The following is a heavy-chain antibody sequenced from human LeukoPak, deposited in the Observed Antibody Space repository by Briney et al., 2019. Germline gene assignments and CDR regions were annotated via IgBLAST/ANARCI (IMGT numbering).Heavy chain of an antibody. CDR2: IVFGSGNT. CDR1: GFTFTSSD. V-gene: IGHV1-58*01. J-gene: IGHJ4*02. Sequence: SVTVSYKASGFTFTSSDVQWVRQAWGQGGEGIGSIVFGSGNTNYAQKFQERVTITRDMSTSTAYMELSSPRSEDTAVYYCAAVDSSGWYASFDYWGQGTLVTVSS. CDR3: AAVDSSGWYASFDY. D-gene: IGHD6-19*01.